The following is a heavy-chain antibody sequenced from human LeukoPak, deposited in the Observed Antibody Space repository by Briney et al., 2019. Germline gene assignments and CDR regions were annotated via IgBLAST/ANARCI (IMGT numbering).Heavy chain of an antibody. Sequence: GGSLRLSCAASGFTFSSYWMSWVRQAPGKGLEWVANIKQDGSEKYYVDSVKGRFTISRGNAKNSLYLQMNSLRAEDTAVYYCARDSSGYSSSWYRDYFDYWGQGTLVTVSS. CDR2: IKQDGSEK. V-gene: IGHV3-7*01. J-gene: IGHJ4*02. CDR3: ARDSSGYSSSWYRDYFDY. CDR1: GFTFSSYW. D-gene: IGHD6-13*01.